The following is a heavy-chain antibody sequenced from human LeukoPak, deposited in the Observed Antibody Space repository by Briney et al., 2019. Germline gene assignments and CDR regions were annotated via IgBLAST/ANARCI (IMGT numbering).Heavy chain of an antibody. V-gene: IGHV3-23*01. CDR3: AKDIEPCSSTSCYSAFDI. Sequence: GRSLRLSCAASGFTFSSYAMSWVRQAPGKGLEWVSAISGSGGSTYYADSVKGRFTISRDNSKNTLYLQMNSLRAEDTAVYYCAKDIEPCSSTSCYSAFDIWGQGTMVTVSS. CDR1: GFTFSSYA. J-gene: IGHJ3*02. D-gene: IGHD2-2*01. CDR2: ISGSGGST.